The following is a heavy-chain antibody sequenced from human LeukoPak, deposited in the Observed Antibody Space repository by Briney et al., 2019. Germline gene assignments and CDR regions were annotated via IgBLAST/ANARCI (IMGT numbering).Heavy chain of an antibody. J-gene: IGHJ5*01. CDR3: AKDLHDYGNYVGWFDS. CDR2: ISGSGGNT. V-gene: IGHV3-23*01. CDR1: GSTFSSYA. Sequence: GGSLRLSCVASGSTFSSYAMDWVRQAPGKGLEWVSAISGSGGNTYYADSVKGRFTISRDHSKTTLFLQMNSLRAEDTAVYYCAKDLHDYGNYVGWFDSWGQGTLVTVSS. D-gene: IGHD4-11*01.